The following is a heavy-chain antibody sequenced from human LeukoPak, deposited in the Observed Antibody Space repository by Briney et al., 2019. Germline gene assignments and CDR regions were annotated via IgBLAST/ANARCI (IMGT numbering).Heavy chain of an antibody. CDR3: ARGPFATVTTIYYYYGMDV. V-gene: IGHV4-31*03. CDR1: GGSISSGGYY. D-gene: IGHD4-17*01. CDR2: INHSGST. J-gene: IGHJ6*02. Sequence: SQTLSLTCTVSGGSISSGGYYWSWIRQHPGKGLEWIGEINHSGSTNYNPSLKSRVTISVDTSKNQFSLKLSSVTAADTAVYYCARGPFATVTTIYYYYGMDVWGQGTTVTVSS.